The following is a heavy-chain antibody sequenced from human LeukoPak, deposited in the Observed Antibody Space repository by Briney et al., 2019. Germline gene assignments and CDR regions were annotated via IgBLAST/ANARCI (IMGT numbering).Heavy chain of an antibody. V-gene: IGHV4-39*01. CDR1: GGSIRSSYYY. J-gene: IGHJ5*02. CDR2: IYDSGST. Sequence: PSETLSLTCTVSGGSIRSSYYYWGGIRQPPGKGLEWIGSIYDSGSTYYNPSLKSRVTISVDPSKNQFSLKLNSVTAADTAVYYCARGHRTYHDFWSGHRPPANCFDPGAQGPLVTVSS. CDR3: ARGHRTYHDFWSGHRPPANCFDP. D-gene: IGHD3-3*01.